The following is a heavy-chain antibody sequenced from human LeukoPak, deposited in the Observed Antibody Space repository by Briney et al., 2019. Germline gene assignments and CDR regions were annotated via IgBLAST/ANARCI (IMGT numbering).Heavy chain of an antibody. Sequence: GGSLRLSCAASGFTFSNFAMSWVRQAPGKGLEWVSAIHTSGDTCYADSVKGRFTISRDTSKNTLYLQINSLRVEDTAVYYCIVFGDSNHWGQGTLVTVSS. CDR3: IVFGDSNH. D-gene: IGHD4-17*01. CDR1: GFTFSNFA. CDR2: IHTSGDT. J-gene: IGHJ5*02. V-gene: IGHV3-23*01.